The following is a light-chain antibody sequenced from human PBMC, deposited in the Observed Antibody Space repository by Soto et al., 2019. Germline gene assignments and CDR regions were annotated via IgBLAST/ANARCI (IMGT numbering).Light chain of an antibody. V-gene: IGLV2-14*03. Sequence: QSVLTQPASVSGSPGQSITISCTGTSSDVGGYDYVSWYQHHPGKAPKLMIYDVSNRPSGVSNRCSGSKSGNTASLTISGLQAEDEADYYCSSYTSSSLYVFGTGTKLTVL. CDR2: DVS. J-gene: IGLJ1*01. CDR1: SSDVGGYDY. CDR3: SSYTSSSLYV.